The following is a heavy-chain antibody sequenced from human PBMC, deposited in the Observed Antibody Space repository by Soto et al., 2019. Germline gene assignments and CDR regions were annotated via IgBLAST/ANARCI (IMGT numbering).Heavy chain of an antibody. D-gene: IGHD2-8*01. CDR1: GFTFSSYS. CDR3: GSVRVARDAEPYYYYGMYV. CDR2: ISSSSSYI. J-gene: IGHJ6*02. Sequence: GGSLRLSCAASGFTFSSYSMNWVRQAPGKGLEWVSSISSSSSYIYYADSVKGQFTISRDNAQNSLYLQMNSLRAEGTGVYYCGSVRVARDAEPYYYYGMYVLGQEATVTFFS. V-gene: IGHV3-21*06.